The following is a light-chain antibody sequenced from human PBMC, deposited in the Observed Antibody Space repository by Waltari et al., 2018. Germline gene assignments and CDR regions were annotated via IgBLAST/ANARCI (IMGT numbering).Light chain of an antibody. CDR2: EVS. CDR3: SLYTSSSTWV. CDR1: SSDVGSYNR. Sequence: QSALTQPPSVSGSPGQSVTISCTGTSSDVGSYNRFSWYQQPPGTAPKLMVYEVSNRPSGVPDRFSGSKSGNTASLTISGLQAEDEADYYCSLYTSSSTWVFGGGTKLTVL. J-gene: IGLJ3*02. V-gene: IGLV2-18*01.